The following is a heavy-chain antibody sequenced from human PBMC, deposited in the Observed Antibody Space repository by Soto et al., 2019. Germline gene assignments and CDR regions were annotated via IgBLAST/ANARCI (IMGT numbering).Heavy chain of an antibody. V-gene: IGHV3-23*04. D-gene: IGHD3-3*01. Sequence: VQLVESGGGLVQPGGSLRLSCAASGFTFSSYAMSWVRQAPGKGLERVSAISGSGGSTYYADAVKGRFTISRDTPKNTLYLQLNSLRAEDTAVYYCAKSHEFGVVILYYFDYWGQGTLVTVSS. CDR3: AKSHEFGVVILYYFDY. J-gene: IGHJ4*02. CDR1: GFTFSSYA. CDR2: ISGSGGST.